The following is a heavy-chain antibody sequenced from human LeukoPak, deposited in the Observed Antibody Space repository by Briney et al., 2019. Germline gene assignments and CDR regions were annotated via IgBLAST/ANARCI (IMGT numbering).Heavy chain of an antibody. CDR2: ISGSGVTT. D-gene: IGHD2-2*02. CDR3: AKGYCSSTSCYTDY. V-gene: IGHV3-23*01. Sequence: GGSLRLSCGASGLTFSTSAMSWVRQAPGKGLEWVSGISGSGVTTYYADSVKGRFTISRDNSKNTLYLQMNSLRAEDTAVYYCAKGYCSSTSCYTDYWGQGTLVTVSS. J-gene: IGHJ4*02. CDR1: GLTFSTSA.